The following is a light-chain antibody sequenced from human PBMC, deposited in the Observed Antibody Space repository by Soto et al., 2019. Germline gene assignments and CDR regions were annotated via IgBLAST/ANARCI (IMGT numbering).Light chain of an antibody. V-gene: IGKV2-29*01. CDR2: SAS. Sequence: DFVMTQTPLSLSVAPGQPSSISCKSSQSLLPITGETFPFCYQQIAGKVPKLLIXSASTLQSGVPSRFSGSGSGTDFTLTISSLQYEDFAVYYCQQYNNWHLLTFGGGAKVDIK. J-gene: IGKJ4*01. CDR1: QSLLPITGETF. CDR3: QQYNNWHLLT.